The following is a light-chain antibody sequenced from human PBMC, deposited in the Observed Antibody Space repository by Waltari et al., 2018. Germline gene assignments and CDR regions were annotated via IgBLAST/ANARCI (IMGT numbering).Light chain of an antibody. CDR1: QSLVHTDGHTY. V-gene: IGKV2-30*02. Sequence: DVVMTQSPLSLPVSLGQPASISCRSSQSLVHTDGHTYLNWFQQRPGQSPRRLMYKVSNRDSGVPERFSGSGSGTAFTLKISRVEAEDVGIYYCMQATNWPLTFGQGTKVEIQ. J-gene: IGKJ1*01. CDR2: KVS. CDR3: MQATNWPLT.